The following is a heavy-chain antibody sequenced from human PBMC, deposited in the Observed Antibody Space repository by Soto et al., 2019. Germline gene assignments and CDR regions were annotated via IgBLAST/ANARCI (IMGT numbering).Heavy chain of an antibody. Sequence: PSETLSLTCTVSGGSISSGGYYWSWIRQHPGKGLEWIGYIYYSGSTYYNPSLKSRVTISVDTSKNQFSLKLSSVTAADTAVYYCARVGIRYYDSSGYYDPGAFDIWGQGTMVTVSS. J-gene: IGHJ3*02. CDR3: ARVGIRYYDSSGYYDPGAFDI. D-gene: IGHD3-22*01. CDR2: IYYSGST. V-gene: IGHV4-31*03. CDR1: GGSISSGGYY.